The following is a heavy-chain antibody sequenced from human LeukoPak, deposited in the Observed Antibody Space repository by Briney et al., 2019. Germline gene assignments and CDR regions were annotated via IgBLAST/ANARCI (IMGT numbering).Heavy chain of an antibody. CDR2: FDPEDGET. V-gene: IGHV1-24*01. CDR1: GYTLTELS. J-gene: IGHJ4*02. D-gene: IGHD3-10*01. Sequence: ASVKASCQVSGYTLTELSMHGVGQAPGKGLEWVGGFDPEDGETIYAQKFQGRVTMTEDTSTDTAYMELSSLRSEDTAMYYCAALELLWLGELFWDYWGQGTLVTVSS. CDR3: AALELLWLGELFWDY.